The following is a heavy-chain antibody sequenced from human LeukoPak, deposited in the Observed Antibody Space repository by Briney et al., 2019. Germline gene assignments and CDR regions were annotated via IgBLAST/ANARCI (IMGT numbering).Heavy chain of an antibody. CDR2: ISNSGTTI. J-gene: IGHJ4*02. CDR1: GFSLSDHY. V-gene: IGHV3-11*04. CDR3: ARGHWGLDS. D-gene: IGHD7-27*01. Sequence: GGSLRLSCAASGFSLSDHYMTWIRQAPGQGLEWVSYISNSGTTIYYAASVKGRFTFSRDNAKNSLYLQMNSLRAEDTAVYYCARGHWGLDSWGEGTLVTVSS.